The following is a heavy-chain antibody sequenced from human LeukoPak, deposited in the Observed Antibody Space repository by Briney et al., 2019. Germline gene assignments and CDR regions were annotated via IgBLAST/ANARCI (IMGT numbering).Heavy chain of an antibody. J-gene: IGHJ4*02. V-gene: IGHV3-23*01. CDR2: ISGSGGST. Sequence: PGGSLRLSCAASGFTFSNYNMDWVRQAPGKGLEWVSAISGSGGSTYYADSVKGRFTISRDNSKNTLYLQMNSLRAEDTAVYYCAKVGYSSGRTNYWGQGTLVTVSS. CDR1: GFTFSNYN. CDR3: AKVGYSSGRTNY. D-gene: IGHD6-19*01.